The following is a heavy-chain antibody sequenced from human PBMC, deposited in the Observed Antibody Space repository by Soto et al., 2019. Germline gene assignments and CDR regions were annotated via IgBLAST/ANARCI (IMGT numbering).Heavy chain of an antibody. Sequence: QVQLVQSGAEVKKPGSSVRVSCKASGGTFSRYAINWVRQAPGHGLEWMGGTIHLFSTPNYAQKFRGRVTITPDESASTADMELRSLTSDDTAVYYCARNYGHDCGGGDCYFYFWGQGTLVTVSS. CDR3: ARNYGHDCGGGDCYFYF. CDR2: TIHLFSTP. D-gene: IGHD5-12*01. CDR1: GGTFSRYA. V-gene: IGHV1-69*01. J-gene: IGHJ4*02.